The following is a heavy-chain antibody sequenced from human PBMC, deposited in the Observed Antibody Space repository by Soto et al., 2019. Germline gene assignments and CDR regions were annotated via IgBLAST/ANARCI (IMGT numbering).Heavy chain of an antibody. CDR1: GGAFQSFN. Sequence: QVQLVQSEAEVKKPGSSVKVSCKTSGGAFQSFNMNWLRQAPGKGLEWMGRIIPIPGKTKSAHKFQARVTCTAHTSTDTAYMELRSPKYEDTAGYNCAKWSVTKFDIWGQGTLVTVSS. CDR2: IIPIPGKT. V-gene: IGHV1-69*02. J-gene: IGHJ4*02. D-gene: IGHD4-17*01. CDR3: AKWSVTKFDI.